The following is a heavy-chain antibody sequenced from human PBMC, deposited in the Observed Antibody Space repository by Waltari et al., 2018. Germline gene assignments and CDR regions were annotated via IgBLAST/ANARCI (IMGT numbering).Heavy chain of an antibody. CDR3: ARDRSGYSFDY. Sequence: QVQLQESGPGLVKPSQTLSLTCTVSGGSIRSGDYYWSRIRQPPVNGLEWLGYIYYSGCPYCNPTLKSRVTISVDTSKIQFSLKLSSLTAADTAVYYCARDRSGYSFDYWGQGTLVTVSS. J-gene: IGHJ4*02. D-gene: IGHD3-22*01. CDR2: IYYSGCP. V-gene: IGHV4-30-4*08. CDR1: GGSIRSGDYY.